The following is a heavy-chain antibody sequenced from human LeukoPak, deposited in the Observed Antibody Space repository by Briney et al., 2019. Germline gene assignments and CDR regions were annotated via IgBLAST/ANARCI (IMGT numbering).Heavy chain of an antibody. J-gene: IGHJ5*02. Sequence: ASVKVSCKASGYTFTGYYMHWVRQAPGQGLEWMGWINPNSGGTNYAQKFQGRVTMTRDTSISTAYMELSRLRSDDTAVYYCARWGFRGDTAMVTGRNWCDPWGQGTLVTVSS. CDR1: GYTFTGYY. CDR3: ARWGFRGDTAMVTGRNWCDP. CDR2: INPNSGGT. D-gene: IGHD5-18*01. V-gene: IGHV1-2*02.